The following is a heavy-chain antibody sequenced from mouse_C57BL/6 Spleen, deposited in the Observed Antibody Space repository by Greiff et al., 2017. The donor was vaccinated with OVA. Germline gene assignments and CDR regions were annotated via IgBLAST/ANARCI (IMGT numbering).Heavy chain of an antibody. V-gene: IGHV1-5*01. Sequence: EVQLQQSGTVLARPGASVKMSCKTSGYTFTSYWMHWVKQRPGQGLEWIGAIYPGNSDTSYNQKFKGKAKLTAVTSASTAYMELSSLTNEDSAVYYCTRRIPYYGSSYDYWGQGTTLTVSS. J-gene: IGHJ2*01. CDR2: IYPGNSDT. D-gene: IGHD1-1*01. CDR1: GYTFTSYW. CDR3: TRRIPYYGSSYDY.